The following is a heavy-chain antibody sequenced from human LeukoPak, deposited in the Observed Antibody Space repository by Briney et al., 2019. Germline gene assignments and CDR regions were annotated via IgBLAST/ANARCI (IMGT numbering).Heavy chain of an antibody. V-gene: IGHV4-4*07. CDR1: GGSISSYY. Sequence: PSETPSLTCTVSGGSISSYYWSWIRQPAGKGLEWIGRIYTSGSTNYNPSLKSRVTMSVDTSKNQFSLKLSSVTAADTAVYYCARDSSSTFRYYYYYMDVWGKGTTVTVSS. CDR3: ARDSSSTFRYYYYYMDV. D-gene: IGHD2-2*01. CDR2: IYTSGST. J-gene: IGHJ6*03.